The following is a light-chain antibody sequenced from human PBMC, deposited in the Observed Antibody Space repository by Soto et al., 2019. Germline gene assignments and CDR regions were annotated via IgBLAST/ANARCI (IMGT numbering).Light chain of an antibody. V-gene: IGKV3-11*01. CDR2: GAS. Sequence: EIVLTQYTATLSLSPGERATLSCMGSQSVSNYLAWYQQKPGQAPRLLIYGASSRAIGIPDRFSGSGSGTDFTLSISSLAPEDFAVYCCQHRRIWPPGFGHVTRLEVK. CDR1: QSVSNY. J-gene: IGKJ5*01. CDR3: QHRRIWPPG.